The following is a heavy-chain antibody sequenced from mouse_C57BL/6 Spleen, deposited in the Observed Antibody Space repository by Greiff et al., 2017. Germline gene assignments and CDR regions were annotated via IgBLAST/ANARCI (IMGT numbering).Heavy chain of an antibody. CDR1: GYTFTDHT. V-gene: IGHV1-78*01. CDR3: ARGVYDGYYVGGPGYFDV. Sequence: VQLQQSDAELVKPGASVKISCKVSGYTFTDHTIHWMKQRPEQGLEWIGYIYPRDGSTKYNEKFKGKATLTADKSSSTAYMQLNSLTSEDSAVYFCARGVYDGYYVGGPGYFDVWGTGTTVTVSS. CDR2: IYPRDGST. D-gene: IGHD2-3*01. J-gene: IGHJ1*03.